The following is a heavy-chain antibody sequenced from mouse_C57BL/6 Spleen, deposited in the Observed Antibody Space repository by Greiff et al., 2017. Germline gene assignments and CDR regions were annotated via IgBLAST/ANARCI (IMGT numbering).Heavy chain of an antibody. CDR1: GFTFSSYG. V-gene: IGHV5-6*01. CDR2: ISSGGSYT. CDR3: ARQGDGLDY. J-gene: IGHJ2*01. Sequence: EVKVVESGGDLVKPGGSLKLSCAASGFTFSSYGMSWVRQTPDKRLEWVATISSGGSYTYYPDSVKGRFTISRDNAKNTLYLQMSSLKSEDTAMYYCARQGDGLDYWGQGTTLTVSS. D-gene: IGHD2-3*01.